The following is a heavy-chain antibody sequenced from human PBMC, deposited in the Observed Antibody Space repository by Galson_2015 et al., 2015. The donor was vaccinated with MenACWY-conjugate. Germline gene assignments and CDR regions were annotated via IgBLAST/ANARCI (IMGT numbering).Heavy chain of an antibody. CDR2: ITVSGDNT. CDR1: GFTFSSYA. J-gene: IGHJ6*02. V-gene: IGHV3-23*01. Sequence: SLRLSCAASGFTFSSYAMTWVRQAPGKGLEWVSGITVSGDNTYYADSVKGRFTISRDNSKNMLSLQMISLRAEDTAIYYCAKGYSSSVRYGVDVWGQGTTVTVSS. D-gene: IGHD6-6*01. CDR3: AKGYSSSVRYGVDV.